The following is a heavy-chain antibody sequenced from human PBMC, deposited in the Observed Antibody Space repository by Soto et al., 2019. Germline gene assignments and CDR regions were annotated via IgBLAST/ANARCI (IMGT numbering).Heavy chain of an antibody. J-gene: IGHJ3*02. CDR1: GFTFSSYW. Sequence: EVQLVESGGGLVQPGGSLRLSCAASGFTFSSYWMSWVRQAPGKGLEWVANIKQDGSEKYYVDSVKGRFTISRDNAKNSLYLQMNSLRAEDTAVYYCARDGPITMIVVRRQGDAFDIWGQGTMVTVSS. V-gene: IGHV3-7*05. CDR2: IKQDGSEK. D-gene: IGHD3-22*01. CDR3: ARDGPITMIVVRRQGDAFDI.